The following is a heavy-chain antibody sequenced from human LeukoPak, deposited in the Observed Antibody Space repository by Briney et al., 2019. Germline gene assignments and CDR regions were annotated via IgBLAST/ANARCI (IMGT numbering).Heavy chain of an antibody. CDR1: GGSISSYY. CDR2: IYYSGST. Sequence: PSETLSLTCTVSGGSISSYYWSWIRQPPGKGLEWIGYIYYSGSTNYNPSLKSRVTISVDTSKNQFSLKLSSVTAADTAVYYCARGTEWFGELSQSPHYYYYYGMDVWGQGTTVTVSS. D-gene: IGHD3-10*01. J-gene: IGHJ6*02. CDR3: ARGTEWFGELSQSPHYYYYYGMDV. V-gene: IGHV4-59*08.